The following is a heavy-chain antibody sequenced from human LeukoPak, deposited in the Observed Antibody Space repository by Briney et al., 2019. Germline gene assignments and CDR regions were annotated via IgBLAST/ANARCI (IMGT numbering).Heavy chain of an antibody. Sequence: ASETLSLTCTVSGGSMSSYYWSWIRQPPGKGLQWLGYIFYSGSINYNPSLKSRVTISVDTSKNQFSLKLSSVTAADTAVYYCARHESDYGDYSTFDSWGQGTLVTVSS. CDR2: IFYSGSI. D-gene: IGHD4-17*01. J-gene: IGHJ4*02. CDR1: GGSMSSYY. V-gene: IGHV4-59*08. CDR3: ARHESDYGDYSTFDS.